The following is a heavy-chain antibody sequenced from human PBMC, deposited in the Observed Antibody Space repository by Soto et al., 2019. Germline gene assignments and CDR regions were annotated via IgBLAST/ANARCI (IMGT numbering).Heavy chain of an antibody. CDR2: ISYDGSNK. D-gene: IGHD4-17*01. CDR3: AKDADYGGKTDAFDI. CDR1: GFTFSSHG. J-gene: IGHJ3*02. V-gene: IGHV3-30*18. Sequence: GGSLRLSCAASGFTFSSHGMHWVRQAPGKGLEWVAVISYDGSNKYYADSVKGRFTISRDNSKNTLYLQMNSLRAEDTAVYYCAKDADYGGKTDAFDIWGQGTMVTVSS.